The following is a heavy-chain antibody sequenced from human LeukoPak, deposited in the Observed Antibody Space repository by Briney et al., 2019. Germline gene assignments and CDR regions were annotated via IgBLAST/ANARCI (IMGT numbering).Heavy chain of an antibody. J-gene: IGHJ3*02. D-gene: IGHD4-17*01. CDR3: ARTGSTVYAFDI. CDR1: GGTFSSYA. CDR2: IIPIFGTA. V-gene: IGHV1-69*01. Sequence: SVKVSCKASGGTFSSYAISWVRQAPGQGLEWMGGIIPIFGTANYAQTFQGRVTITADESTSTAYMELSSLRSEDTAVYYCARTGSTVYAFDIWGQGTMVTVSS.